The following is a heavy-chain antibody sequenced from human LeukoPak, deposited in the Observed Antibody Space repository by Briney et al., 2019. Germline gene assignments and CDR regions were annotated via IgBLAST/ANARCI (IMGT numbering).Heavy chain of an antibody. D-gene: IGHD7-27*01. J-gene: IGHJ6*03. CDR3: AREMGTHYYMDV. Sequence: PSQTLSLTCAVSGGSISSGGYSWSWIRQPPGTGLEWIGYIYHSGSTYYNPSLKSRVTITVDRSKNQFSLKLSSVTAADTAVYYCAREMGTHYYMDVWGKGTTVTVSS. CDR1: GGSISSGGYS. CDR2: IYHSGST. V-gene: IGHV4-30-2*01.